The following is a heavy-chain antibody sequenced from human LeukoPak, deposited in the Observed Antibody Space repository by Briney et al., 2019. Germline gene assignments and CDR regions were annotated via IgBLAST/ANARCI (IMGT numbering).Heavy chain of an antibody. D-gene: IGHD3-22*01. J-gene: IGHJ4*02. CDR1: GFTFDDYG. V-gene: IGHV3-20*04. CDR3: ARTYDSSGYYDPGFGY. Sequence: SGGSLRLSCAASGFTFDDYGMSWVRQAPGKGLEWVSGINWNGGSTGYADSVKGRFTISRDNAKNSLYLQMNSLRAEDTALYYCARTYDSSGYYDPGFGYWGQGTLVTVSS. CDR2: INWNGGST.